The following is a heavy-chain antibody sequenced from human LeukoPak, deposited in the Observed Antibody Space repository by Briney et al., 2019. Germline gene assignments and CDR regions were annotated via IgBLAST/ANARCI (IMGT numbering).Heavy chain of an antibody. CDR3: ARRPTIFGGRGAFDI. CDR2: IYYSGST. D-gene: IGHD3-3*01. CDR1: GGSIGSSSYY. Sequence: NPSETLSLTCTVSGGSIGSSSYYWGWIRQPPGKGLEWIGSIYYSGSTYYNPSLKSRVTISVDTSKNQFSLKLSSVTAADTAVYYCARRPTIFGGRGAFDIWGQGTMVTVSS. V-gene: IGHV4-39*01. J-gene: IGHJ3*02.